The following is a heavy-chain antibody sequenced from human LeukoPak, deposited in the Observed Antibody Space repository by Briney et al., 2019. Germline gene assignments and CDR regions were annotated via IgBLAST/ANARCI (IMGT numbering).Heavy chain of an antibody. CDR2: IYYSGST. D-gene: IGHD3-10*01. V-gene: IGHV4-30-4*08. J-gene: IGHJ5*02. CDR3: ARGQMVRGLGNWFDP. CDR1: GGSISSSSYY. Sequence: SETLSLTCTVSGGSISSSSYYWGWIRQPPGKGLEWIGYIYYSGSTYYNPSLKSRVTISVDTSKNQFSLKLSSVTAADTAVYYCARGQMVRGLGNWFDPWGQGTLVTVSS.